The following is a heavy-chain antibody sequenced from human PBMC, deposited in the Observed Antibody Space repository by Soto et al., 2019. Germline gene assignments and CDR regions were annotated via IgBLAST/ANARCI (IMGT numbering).Heavy chain of an antibody. Sequence: QVQLQESGPGLVKPSGTLSLTCAVSSGSISSSNWWSWVRQPPGKGLEWIGEIYHSGSTNYNPSLLSRVTISVDKSKIQFSLKLSSVTAADTAVYYCARVYCSGGSCYPRYYYYMDVWGKGTTVTVSS. J-gene: IGHJ6*03. D-gene: IGHD2-15*01. CDR3: ARVYCSGGSCYPRYYYYMDV. CDR1: SGSISSSNW. V-gene: IGHV4-4*02. CDR2: IYHSGST.